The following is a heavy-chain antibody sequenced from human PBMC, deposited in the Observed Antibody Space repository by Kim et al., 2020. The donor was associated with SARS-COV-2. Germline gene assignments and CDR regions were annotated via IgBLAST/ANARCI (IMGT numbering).Heavy chain of an antibody. CDR3: ARTAAAGYYYYGIDV. Sequence: SETLSLTCAVSGGSISSSNWWSWVRQPPGKGLEWIGEIYHSGSTNYNPSLKSRVTISVDKSKNQFSLKLSSVTAAGTAVYYCARTAAAGYYYYGIDVWGQGTTVTVSS. CDR2: IYHSGST. J-gene: IGHJ6*02. V-gene: IGHV4-4*02. D-gene: IGHD6-13*01. CDR1: GGSISSSNW.